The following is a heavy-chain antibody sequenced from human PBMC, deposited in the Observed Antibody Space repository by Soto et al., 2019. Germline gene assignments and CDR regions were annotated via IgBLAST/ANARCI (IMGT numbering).Heavy chain of an antibody. CDR1: GGSFSGYY. J-gene: IGHJ4*02. CDR2: INHSGST. D-gene: IGHD6-25*01. Sequence: SETLSLTCAVYGGSFSGYYWSWIRQPPGKGLEWIGEINHSGSTNYNPSLKSRVTISVDTSKNQFSLKLSSVTAADTAVYYCARTAVKSGDTDTPLRYYFDYWGQGTLVTVSS. CDR3: ARTAVKSGDTDTPLRYYFDY. V-gene: IGHV4-34*01.